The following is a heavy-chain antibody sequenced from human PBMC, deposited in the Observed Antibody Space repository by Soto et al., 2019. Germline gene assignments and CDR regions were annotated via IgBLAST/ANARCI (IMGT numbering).Heavy chain of an antibody. V-gene: IGHV1-69*13. CDR2: IIPIFGTA. CDR1: GGTFSSYA. D-gene: IGHD6-19*01. Sequence: SVKVSCKASGGTFSSYAISWVRQAPGQGLEWMGGIIPIFGTANYAQKFQGRVTITADESTSTAYMELSSVTAADTAVYYCAREVSGWPYYFDYWGQGTLVTV. J-gene: IGHJ4*02. CDR3: AREVSGWPYYFDY.